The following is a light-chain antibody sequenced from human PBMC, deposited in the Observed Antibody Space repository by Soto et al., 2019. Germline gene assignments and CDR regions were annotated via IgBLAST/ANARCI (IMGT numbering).Light chain of an antibody. J-gene: IGKJ5*01. CDR2: DAS. CDR3: QQYDNLSFT. V-gene: IGKV1-33*01. Sequence: DIQMTQSPSSLSASVGDRVTITCQASQDISNYLNWYQHKPGKAPKLLICDASNLETGVPSRFSGSGSGTDFTFTISSLQPEDFATYYCQQYDNLSFTFVQGTRLEIK. CDR1: QDISNY.